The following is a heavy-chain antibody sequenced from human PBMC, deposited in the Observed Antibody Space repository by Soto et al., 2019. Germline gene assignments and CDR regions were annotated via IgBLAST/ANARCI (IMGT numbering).Heavy chain of an antibody. D-gene: IGHD6-6*01. CDR3: AKRITWQLAYYYMDV. J-gene: IGHJ6*03. CDR2: ISGGGGGT. Sequence: EVQLLESGGGLVQPGGSLRLSCAASGFTFSSYAMSWVRQAPGKGLEWVSAISGGGGGTYYADSVKGRFTISRDNSKNTLYLQMNSLRAEDTAVYYCAKRITWQLAYYYMDVWGKGTTVTVSS. CDR1: GFTFSSYA. V-gene: IGHV3-23*01.